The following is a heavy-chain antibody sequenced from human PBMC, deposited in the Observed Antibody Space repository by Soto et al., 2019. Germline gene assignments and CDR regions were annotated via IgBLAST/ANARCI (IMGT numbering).Heavy chain of an antibody. CDR1: GGSFSGYY. J-gene: IGHJ4*02. CDR3: ARGGGGAAAGLKTQNFDY. CDR2: INHSGST. V-gene: IGHV4-34*01. Sequence: PSETLSLTCAVYGGSFSGYYWSWIRQPPGKGLEWIGEINHSGSTNYNPSLKSRVTISVDTSKNQFSLKLSSVTAADTAVYYCARGGGGAAAGLKTQNFDYWGQGTLVTVSS. D-gene: IGHD6-13*01.